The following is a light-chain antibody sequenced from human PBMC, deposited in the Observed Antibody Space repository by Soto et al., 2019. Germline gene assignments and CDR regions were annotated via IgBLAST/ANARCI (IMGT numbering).Light chain of an antibody. Sequence: QSVLTQPPSASGTPGQRVTISCSGSRANLGSNSVNWYRHFPGSDPKLLIYTNDQRPSGVTDRLSGSKSGTSAALAISGLKADDEADYYCAAWDDSLNAYVFGTGSKLTV. J-gene: IGLJ1*01. CDR2: TND. CDR3: AAWDDSLNAYV. CDR1: RANLGSNS. V-gene: IGLV1-44*01.